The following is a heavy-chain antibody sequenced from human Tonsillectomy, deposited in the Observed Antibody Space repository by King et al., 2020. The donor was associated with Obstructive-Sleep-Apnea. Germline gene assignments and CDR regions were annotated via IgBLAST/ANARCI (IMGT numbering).Heavy chain of an antibody. V-gene: IGHV4-31*03. CDR3: AREGPVVPAAPDY. J-gene: IGHJ4*02. CDR1: GGSISSGGYY. CDR2: IYYTGGT. D-gene: IGHD2-2*01. Sequence: QLQESGPGLVKPSQTLSLTCTVSGGSISSGGYYWSWIRQHPGKGLEWIGYIYYTGGTYYNPSLKSRGTISVDTSKNQFSLKLSSVTAADTAVYYCAREGPVVPAAPDYWGQGTLVTVSS.